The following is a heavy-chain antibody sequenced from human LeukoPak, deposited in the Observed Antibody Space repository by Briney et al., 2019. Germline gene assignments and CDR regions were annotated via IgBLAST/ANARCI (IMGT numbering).Heavy chain of an antibody. J-gene: IGHJ6*02. CDR2: MNPNSGNT. V-gene: IGHV1-8*01. CDR3: ARGREYQLLISMDV. D-gene: IGHD2-2*01. Sequence: ASVKVSCKASGYTLTSYDINWVRQATGQGLGWMGWMNPNSGNTGYAQKFQGRVTMTRNTSISTAYMELSSLRSEDTAVYYCARGREYQLLISMDVWGQGTTVIVSS. CDR1: GYTLTSYD.